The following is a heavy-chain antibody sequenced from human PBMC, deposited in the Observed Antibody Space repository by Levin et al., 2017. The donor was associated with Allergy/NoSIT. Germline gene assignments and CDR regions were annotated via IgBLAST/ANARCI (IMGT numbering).Heavy chain of an antibody. CDR3: ARESSYDTLTGYYGRDFDY. J-gene: IGHJ4*02. CDR2: INPDGDDT. V-gene: IGHV1-46*02. CDR1: GYIFNSYY. D-gene: IGHD3-9*01. Sequence: AGESLKISCKASGYIFNSYYMHWVRQAPGQGLEWVGIINPDGDDTTYAQQFQGRVTLTRDTSTSTVYMELSSLRSEDTAVYYCARESSYDTLTGYYGRDFDYWGQGTLVTVSS.